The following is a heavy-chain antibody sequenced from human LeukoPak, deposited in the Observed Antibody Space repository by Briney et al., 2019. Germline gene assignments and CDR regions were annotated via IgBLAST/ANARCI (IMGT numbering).Heavy chain of an antibody. CDR1: GFTFSSYW. J-gene: IGHJ3*01. D-gene: IGHD5-12*01. CDR2: ISGSSTYI. CDR3: ASTVSGYDWSAFDV. Sequence: GGSLRLSCAASGFTFSSYWMNWVRQAPGKGLEWVSSISGSSTYIYYTDSMKGRFTISRDNAKNSLYLQMNSLRAEDTAVYYCASTVSGYDWSAFDVWGQGTMVTVSS. V-gene: IGHV3-21*01.